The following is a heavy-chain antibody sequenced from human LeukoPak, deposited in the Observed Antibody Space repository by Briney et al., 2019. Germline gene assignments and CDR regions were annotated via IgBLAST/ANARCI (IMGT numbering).Heavy chain of an antibody. CDR3: ARGYNTNWYRYYFDY. CDR1: GFTFSTYG. J-gene: IGHJ4*02. D-gene: IGHD6-13*01. Sequence: GGSLRLSCAASGFTFSTYGLSWVRQAPGKGLEWVANIKQDASEKYYVDSVMGRFTISRDNAKNSLYLQMNSLRAEDTAVYYCARGYNTNWYRYYFDYWGQGTLVTVSS. CDR2: IKQDASEK. V-gene: IGHV3-7*04.